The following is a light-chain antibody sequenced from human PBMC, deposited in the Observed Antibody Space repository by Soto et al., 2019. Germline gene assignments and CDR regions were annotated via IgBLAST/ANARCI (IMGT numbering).Light chain of an antibody. CDR2: DAS. J-gene: IGKJ5*01. CDR1: QSISTY. V-gene: IGKV1-39*01. Sequence: DIQMTQSPSSLSASVGNGVTITCRASQSISTYLNWYQKKPGKAPNLLIYDASRLQSGDPSRCSGSGGGTDFTLSISSVQPEDFATYFCQQSYMDPITFGQGTQLEI. CDR3: QQSYMDPIT.